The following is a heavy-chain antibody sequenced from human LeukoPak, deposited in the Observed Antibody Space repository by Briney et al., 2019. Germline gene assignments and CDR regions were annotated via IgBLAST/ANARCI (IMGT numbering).Heavy chain of an antibody. J-gene: IGHJ5*02. Sequence: SQTLSLTCTVSGGSISSSSYNWAWIRQPPGKGLEWIGNIDNIGSTYYNPSLQSRVTISVDKSKDQLSLKLNSVTATDTAIYYCARPPGIAAAWFDPWGQGTLVTVSS. CDR2: IDNIGST. V-gene: IGHV4-39*01. CDR1: GGSISSSSYN. CDR3: ARPPGIAAAWFDP. D-gene: IGHD6-13*01.